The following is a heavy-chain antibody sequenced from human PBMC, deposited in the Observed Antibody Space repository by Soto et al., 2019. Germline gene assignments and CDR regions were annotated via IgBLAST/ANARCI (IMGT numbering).Heavy chain of an antibody. CDR2: ISAYNGNT. CDR3: ARDEPAVADSSGMDV. V-gene: IGHV1-18*01. Sequence: QVQLVQSGAEVKKPGASVKVSCKASGYTFTSYGISWVRQAPGQGLEWMGWISAYNGNTNYAQRLQGRVTITTDTSTSTAYMELRSERSDDNSLAYCARDEPAVADSSGMDVWGQGTTVTVSS. J-gene: IGHJ6*02. D-gene: IGHD3-22*01. CDR1: GYTFTSYG.